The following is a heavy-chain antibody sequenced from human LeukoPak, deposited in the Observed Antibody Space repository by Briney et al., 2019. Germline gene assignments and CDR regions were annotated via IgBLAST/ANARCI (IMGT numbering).Heavy chain of an antibody. CDR2: IYYSGST. V-gene: IGHV4-31*03. J-gene: IGHJ3*02. D-gene: IGHD3-3*01. CDR3: ARDGYDFWSGYQNAFDI. Sequence: SETLSPTCTVSGGSISSGGYYWSWIRQHPGKGLEWIGYIYYSGSTYYNPSLKSRVTISVDTSKNQFSLKLSSVTAADTAVYYCARDGYDFWSGYQNAFDIWGQGTMVTVSS. CDR1: GGSISSGGYY.